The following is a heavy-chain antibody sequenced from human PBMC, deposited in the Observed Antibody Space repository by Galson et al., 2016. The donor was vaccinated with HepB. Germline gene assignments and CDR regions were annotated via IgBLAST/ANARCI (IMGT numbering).Heavy chain of an antibody. D-gene: IGHD1-20*01. CDR3: AKGTDNWNRHYMDV. J-gene: IGHJ6*03. CDR2: ISGSFGAT. Sequence: SLRLSCAASGFTFSSYAMNWVRQAPGEGLQWVAGISGSFGATYYADSLKGRVTISRDNSKNTVYLQMNSVRAEDTALYYCAKGTDNWNRHYMDVWGKGTTVIVSS. V-gene: IGHV3-23*01. CDR1: GFTFSSYA.